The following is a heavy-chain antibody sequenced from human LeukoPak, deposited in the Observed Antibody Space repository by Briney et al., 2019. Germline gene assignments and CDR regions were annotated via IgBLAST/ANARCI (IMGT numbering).Heavy chain of an antibody. Sequence: ASVKVSCKASGYTFTYYYMHWVRQAPGQGLEWMGIINPSGDSTTYAQKFQGRVTMARDTSTSTVYMELSSLRSEDTAVYYCARPLQDSSGYYYFDYWGQGTLVTVSS. V-gene: IGHV1-46*01. J-gene: IGHJ4*02. D-gene: IGHD3-22*01. CDR2: INPSGDST. CDR1: GYTFTYYY. CDR3: ARPLQDSSGYYYFDY.